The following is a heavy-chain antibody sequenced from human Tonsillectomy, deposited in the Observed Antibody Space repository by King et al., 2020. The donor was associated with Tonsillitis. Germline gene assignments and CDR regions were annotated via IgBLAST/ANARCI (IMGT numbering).Heavy chain of an antibody. CDR2: SYNSGST. Sequence: QLQESGPGLVKPSETLSLTCTVSGGSISSYYWTWIRQPPGKGLEWIGYSYNSGSTTYNPSLKSRVTISVDTSKNQLSLRLTSVTAADTAVYYCARGYTSSPLNWFDPWGQGTLVTVSS. D-gene: IGHD6-13*01. CDR1: GGSISSYY. J-gene: IGHJ5*02. CDR3: ARGYTSSPLNWFDP. V-gene: IGHV4-59*01.